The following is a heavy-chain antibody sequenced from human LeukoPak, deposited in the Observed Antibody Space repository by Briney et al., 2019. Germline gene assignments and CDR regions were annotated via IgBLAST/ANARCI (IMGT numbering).Heavy chain of an antibody. CDR2: ISFDGSNK. V-gene: IGHV3-30-3*01. CDR1: GFTFSTYA. J-gene: IGHJ4*02. Sequence: GRSLRLPCVASGFTFSTYAVHWVRQAPGKGLEWVAVISFDGSNKYYTDSVKGRFTISRDNSKNTLYLQMNSLRTEDTAVYYCARDPATYSSGRWGGFDYWGQGTLVTVSS. D-gene: IGHD6-19*01. CDR3: ARDPATYSSGRWGGFDY.